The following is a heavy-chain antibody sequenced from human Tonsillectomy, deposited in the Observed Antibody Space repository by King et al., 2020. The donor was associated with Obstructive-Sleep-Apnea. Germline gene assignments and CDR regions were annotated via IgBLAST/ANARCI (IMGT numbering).Heavy chain of an antibody. Sequence: VQLVESGGGVVQPGRSLRLSCAASGFTFSSYGMHWVRQAPGKGLEWVAVISYDGSNKYYADSVKGRFTISRDNSKNTLYLQMNSLRAGDTAVYYCAKPWELYDFYYGMDVWGQGTTVTVSS. J-gene: IGHJ6*02. CDR3: AKPWELYDFYYGMDV. V-gene: IGHV3-30*18. D-gene: IGHD3-10*01. CDR2: ISYDGSNK. CDR1: GFTFSSYG.